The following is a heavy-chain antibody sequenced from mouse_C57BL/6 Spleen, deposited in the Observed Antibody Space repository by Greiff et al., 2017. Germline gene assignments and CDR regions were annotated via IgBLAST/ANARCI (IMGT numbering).Heavy chain of an antibody. CDR2: IRNKANGYTT. V-gene: IGHV7-3*01. Sequence: DVMLVESGGGLVQPGGSLSLSCAASGFTFTDYYMSWVRQPPGKALEWLGFIRNKANGYTTEYSASVKGRFTISRDNSQSILYLQMNALRAEDSATYYCARDIMAGDWYCDVWGTGTTVTVSS. CDR3: ARDIMAGDWYCDV. J-gene: IGHJ1*03. CDR1: GFTFTDYY. D-gene: IGHD3-3*01.